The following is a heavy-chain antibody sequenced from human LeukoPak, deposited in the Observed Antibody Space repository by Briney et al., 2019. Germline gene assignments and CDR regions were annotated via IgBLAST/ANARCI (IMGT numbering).Heavy chain of an antibody. V-gene: IGHV6-1*01. J-gene: IGHJ3*02. D-gene: IGHD1-26*01. CDR1: GDSVSSNSAV. Sequence: SQTLSLTCAISGDSVSSNSAVWNWIRESPSRGLEWLGRTYYRSKWYNDYALSVKSRITINPDTSKNQFSLHLNSVTPADTAVYYCARGLARNRATHAFDIWGQGTMVTVSS. CDR3: ARGLARNRATHAFDI. CDR2: TYYRSKWYN.